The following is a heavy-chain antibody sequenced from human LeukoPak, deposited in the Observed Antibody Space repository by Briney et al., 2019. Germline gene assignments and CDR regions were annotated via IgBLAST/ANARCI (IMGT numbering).Heavy chain of an antibody. CDR2: INHSGST. CDR3: ARHRRGYYYGSGSTFDY. V-gene: IGHV4-34*01. Sequence: GSLRLSCAASGFTFSNYWMHWIRQPPGKGLEWIGEINHSGSTNYNPSLKSRVTISVDTSKNQFSLKLSSVTAADTAVYYCARHRRGYYYGSGSTFDYWGQGTLVTVSS. CDR1: GFTFSNYW. J-gene: IGHJ4*02. D-gene: IGHD3-10*01.